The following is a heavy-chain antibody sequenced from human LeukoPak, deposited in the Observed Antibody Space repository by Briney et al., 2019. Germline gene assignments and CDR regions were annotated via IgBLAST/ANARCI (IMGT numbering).Heavy chain of an antibody. CDR2: IIPISGTA. CDR3: ARGGYSSGWYGALYY. J-gene: IGHJ4*02. D-gene: IGHD6-19*01. CDR1: GGTFSSYA. Sequence: SVKVSCKASGGTFSSYAISWVRQAPGQGLEWMGGIIPISGTANYAQKFQGRVTITADKSTSTAYMELSSLRSEDTAVYYCARGGYSSGWYGALYYWGQGTLVTVSS. V-gene: IGHV1-69*06.